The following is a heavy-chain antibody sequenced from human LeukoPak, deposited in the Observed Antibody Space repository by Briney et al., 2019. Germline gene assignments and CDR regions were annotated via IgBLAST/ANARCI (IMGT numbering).Heavy chain of an antibody. CDR2: IYPGDSDT. CDR3: ARHAQYYDFWSGYFSGYYYMDV. D-gene: IGHD3-3*01. J-gene: IGHJ6*03. CDR1: GYSFTSYW. Sequence: GESLKISCKGSGYSFTSYWIGWGRQMSGKGLEWMGIIYPGDSDTRYSPSFQGQVTISADKSTSTAYLQWSSLKASDTAMYYCARHAQYYDFWSGYFSGYYYMDVWGKGTTVTVSS. V-gene: IGHV5-51*01.